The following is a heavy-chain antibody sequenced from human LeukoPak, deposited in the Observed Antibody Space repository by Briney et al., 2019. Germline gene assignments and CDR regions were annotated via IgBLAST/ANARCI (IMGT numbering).Heavy chain of an antibody. J-gene: IGHJ3*02. CDR2: INPNSGGT. D-gene: IGHD2-21*02. V-gene: IGHV1-2*02. CDR1: GYTFTGYY. Sequence: ASVKVSCKTSGYTFTGYYMHWVRQAPGQGLEWMGWINPNSGGTNYAQKFQGRVTMTRDTSISTAYMELSRLTSDDTAVYYCARVVTAGGSYAFDIWGQGTMVTVSS. CDR3: ARVVTAGGSYAFDI.